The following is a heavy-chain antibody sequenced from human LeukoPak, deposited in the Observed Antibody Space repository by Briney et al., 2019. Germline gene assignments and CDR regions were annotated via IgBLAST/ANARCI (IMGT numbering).Heavy chain of an antibody. J-gene: IGHJ5*02. CDR2: IYYSGST. D-gene: IGHD2-2*01. Sequence: PSETLSLTCTVSGGSISSSSYYWGWIRQPPGKGLEWIGSIYYSGSTYYNPSLKSRVTISVDTSKNQFSLKLSSVTAADTAVYYCARQRVVPAANYWFDPWGQGTLVTVSS. V-gene: IGHV4-39*01. CDR1: GGSISSSSYY. CDR3: ARQRVVPAANYWFDP.